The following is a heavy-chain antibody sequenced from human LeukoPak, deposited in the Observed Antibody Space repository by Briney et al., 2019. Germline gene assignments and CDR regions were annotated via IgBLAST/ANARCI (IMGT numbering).Heavy chain of an antibody. CDR1: GGSFSGYY. CDR3: ASSTPIYGSGSPH. D-gene: IGHD3-10*01. J-gene: IGHJ4*02. Sequence: SETLSLTCAVYGGSFSGYYWSWIRQPPGKGLEWIGEINHSGSTNYNPSLKSRVTISVDTSKNQFSLKLSSVTAADTAVYYCASSTPIYGSGSPHWGQGTLVTVSS. V-gene: IGHV4-34*01. CDR2: INHSGST.